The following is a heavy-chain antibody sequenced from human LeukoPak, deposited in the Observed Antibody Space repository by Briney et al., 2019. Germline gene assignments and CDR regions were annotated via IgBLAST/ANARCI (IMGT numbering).Heavy chain of an antibody. Sequence: GGSLRLSCAASGFTFSSYWMIWFRQAPGKGLEWVAHINQDGSVKNYVDSVKGRFTISRDNANNFLYLQMNSLRAEDTAVYYCAKDKNWNVCDYWGRGTLVTVSS. CDR2: INQDGSVK. V-gene: IGHV3-7*01. CDR3: AKDKNWNVCDY. J-gene: IGHJ4*02. CDR1: GFTFSSYW. D-gene: IGHD1-1*01.